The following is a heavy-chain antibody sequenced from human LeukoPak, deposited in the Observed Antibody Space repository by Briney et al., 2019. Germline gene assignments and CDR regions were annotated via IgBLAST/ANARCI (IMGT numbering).Heavy chain of an antibody. CDR3: ARLPDIRTAFDL. Sequence: ASVKVSCKASGYTFTGYYMHWVRQAPGQGLEWMGWINPNSGVTNYAQKFQGRVTMTRDTSISTAYMELSRLRSDDTAVYYCARLPDIRTAFDLWGQGTMVTVSS. J-gene: IGHJ3*01. CDR2: INPNSGVT. CDR1: GYTFTGYY. D-gene: IGHD1-14*01. V-gene: IGHV1-2*02.